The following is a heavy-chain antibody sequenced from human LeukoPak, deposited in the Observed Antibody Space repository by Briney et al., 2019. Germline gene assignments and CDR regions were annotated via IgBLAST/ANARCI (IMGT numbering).Heavy chain of an antibody. V-gene: IGHV4-34*01. CDR1: GGSFSGYY. J-gene: IGHJ6*03. CDR2: INHSGST. Sequence: PSETLSLTCAVYGGSFSGYYWSWIRQPPGKGLEWIGEINHSGSTNYNPSLKSRVTISADTSKNQFSLKLSSVTAADTAVYYCARTLTYYYMDVWGKGTTVTVSS. CDR3: ARTLTYYYMDV.